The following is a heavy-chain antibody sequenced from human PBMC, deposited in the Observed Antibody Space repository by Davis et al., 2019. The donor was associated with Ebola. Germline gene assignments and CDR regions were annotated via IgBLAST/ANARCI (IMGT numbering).Heavy chain of an antibody. V-gene: IGHV4-59*12. D-gene: IGHD4-17*01. J-gene: IGHJ4*02. CDR3: ARGNDDYVAFDY. CDR1: GGSISTYF. CDR2: IYYSGTT. Sequence: MPSETLSLTCSLSGGSISTYFWSWVRQTPGKGLEWIGYIYYSGTTSYNPSLKSRLTISLDASRNEFSLHLRSVTAADTAVYYCARGNDDYVAFDYWSQGILVTVSA.